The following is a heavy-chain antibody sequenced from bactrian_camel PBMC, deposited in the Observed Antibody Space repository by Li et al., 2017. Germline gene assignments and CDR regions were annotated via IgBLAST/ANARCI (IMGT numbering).Heavy chain of an antibody. CDR3: AATGWYYNERGCTFRVTHSSDYNY. J-gene: IGHJ4*01. V-gene: IGHV3S10*01. D-gene: IGHD4*01. CDR2: IDSSGNT. Sequence: GFILRSYDMSWVRQAPGKGIEWLSRIDSSGNTYTADSVEGRFIISQDNAKRTLFLQMNSLKSEDTAMYYCAATGWYYNERGCTFRVTHSSDYNYWGRGTQVTVS. CDR1: GFILRSYD.